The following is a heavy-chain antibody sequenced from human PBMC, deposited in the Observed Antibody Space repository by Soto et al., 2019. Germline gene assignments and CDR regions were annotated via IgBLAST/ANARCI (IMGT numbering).Heavy chain of an antibody. V-gene: IGHV3-15*01. CDR2: IKKKTDGGTT. J-gene: IGHJ6*02. CDR3: TKVGRYYGVDV. D-gene: IGHD3-9*01. CDR1: GFTLSSAW. Sequence: GGSLRLSWAASGFTLSSAWMSWVRQAPGRGLEWVGRIKKKTDGGTTDFAEPVRYRFAMSRDDSINTVYLQMNSLNTEDTSVYYCTKVGRYYGVDVWGQGTTVTVSS.